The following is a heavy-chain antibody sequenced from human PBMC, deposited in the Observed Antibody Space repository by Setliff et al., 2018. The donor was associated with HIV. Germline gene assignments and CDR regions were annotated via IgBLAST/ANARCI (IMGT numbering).Heavy chain of an antibody. Sequence: SETLSLTCSVSGGSISSYYWSWIRQPAGKGLEWIGRIHTSGTINYNPSLKSRVSISVDTSRNQISLNLRSVAAADTAVYYCARHAALDCGDDCYTLSYFDSWGQGTLVTVSS. J-gene: IGHJ4*02. V-gene: IGHV4-4*07. CDR2: IHTSGTI. CDR3: ARHAALDCGDDCYTLSYFDS. CDR1: GGSISSYY. D-gene: IGHD2-21*02.